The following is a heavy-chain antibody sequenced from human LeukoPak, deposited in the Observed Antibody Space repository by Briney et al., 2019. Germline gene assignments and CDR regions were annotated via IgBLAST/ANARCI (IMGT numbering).Heavy chain of an antibody. D-gene: IGHD6-13*01. CDR3: AKDRIAAAGNFDG. CDR2: IIPIFGTA. J-gene: IGHJ4*02. V-gene: IGHV1-69*05. Sequence: SVKVSCKASGGTFSSYAISWVRQAPGQGLEWMGRIIPIFGTANYAQKFQGRVTITTDESTSTAYMELSRLRSEDTAVYCCAKDRIAAAGNFDGWGQGTLVTLSS. CDR1: GGTFSSYA.